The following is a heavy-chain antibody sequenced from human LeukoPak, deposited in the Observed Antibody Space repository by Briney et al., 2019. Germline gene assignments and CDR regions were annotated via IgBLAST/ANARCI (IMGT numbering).Heavy chain of an antibody. Sequence: ASVKVSCKASGGTFSSYAISWVRQAPGQGLEWMGGIIPIFGTANYAQKFQGRVTITAGESTSTAYMELSSLRSEDTAVCYCARDPCSSTSCYAYWFDPWGQGTLVTVSS. D-gene: IGHD2-2*01. CDR1: GGTFSSYA. CDR3: ARDPCSSTSCYAYWFDP. CDR2: IIPIFGTA. J-gene: IGHJ5*02. V-gene: IGHV1-69*13.